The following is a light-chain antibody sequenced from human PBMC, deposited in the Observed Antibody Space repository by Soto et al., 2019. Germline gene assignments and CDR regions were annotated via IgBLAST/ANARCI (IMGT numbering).Light chain of an antibody. CDR2: KAS. CDR1: QSVGRW. CDR3: QQYDGFST. V-gene: IGKV1-5*03. Sequence: DIRMTQSPSTLSASVGDRVTITCRASQSVGRWLAWYQQKPGKAPTVLIYKASTLKYGVPSRFSGSGSGTEFTLTISSLQPDDFATYFCQQYDGFSTFGQGTKVDIK. J-gene: IGKJ1*01.